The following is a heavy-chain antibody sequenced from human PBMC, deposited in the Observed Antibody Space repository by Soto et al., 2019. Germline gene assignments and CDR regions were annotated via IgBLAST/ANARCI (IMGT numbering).Heavy chain of an antibody. CDR1: GASISGYY. Sequence: TLSLTCTVSGASISGYYWSWIRKSAGKGLEWIGRIYATGTTDYNPSLKSRVMMSVDTSKKQFSLKLRSVTAADTAVYYCVRDGTKTLRDWFDPWGQGISVTVSS. V-gene: IGHV4-4*07. CDR3: VRDGTKTLRDWFDP. D-gene: IGHD1-1*01. CDR2: IYATGTT. J-gene: IGHJ5*02.